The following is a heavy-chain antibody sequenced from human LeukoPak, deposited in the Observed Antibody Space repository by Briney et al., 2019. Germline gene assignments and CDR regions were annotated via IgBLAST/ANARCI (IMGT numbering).Heavy chain of an antibody. J-gene: IGHJ4*02. CDR1: GFTFSSYS. D-gene: IGHD6-19*01. V-gene: IGHV3-21*01. CDR2: ISSSSSYI. Sequence: GGSLRLSCAASGFTFSSYSMNWVRQAPGKGLEWVSSISSSSSYIYYADSVKGRFTISRDNAKNSLYLQMNSLRAEDTAVYYCASSIAVADKSFDYWGQGTLVTVS. CDR3: ASSIAVADKSFDY.